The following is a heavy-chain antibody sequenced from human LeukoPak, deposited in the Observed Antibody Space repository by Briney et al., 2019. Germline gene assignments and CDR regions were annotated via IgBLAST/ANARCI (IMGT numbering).Heavy chain of an antibody. Sequence: GESLRISCKGSGYTFTDYWVGWVRQIPGKGLEWMGIIYPSDSDTRYSPSFQGQVTISADTSTSTAYLQWTSLRASDTAIYYCTRGAPVFYYFDSWGQGTLVTVSS. V-gene: IGHV5-51*01. CDR2: IYPSDSDT. CDR1: GYTFTDYW. J-gene: IGHJ4*02. CDR3: TRGAPVFYYFDS.